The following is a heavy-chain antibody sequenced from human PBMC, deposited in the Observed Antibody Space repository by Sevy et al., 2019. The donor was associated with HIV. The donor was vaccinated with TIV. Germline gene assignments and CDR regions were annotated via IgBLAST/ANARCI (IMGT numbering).Heavy chain of an antibody. CDR2: ISGSGGST. CDR1: GFTFASYA. D-gene: IGHD3-22*01. CDR3: VKDLAYDNTYLDY. J-gene: IGHJ4*02. V-gene: IGHV3-23*01. Sequence: GGSLRLSCAVSGFTFASYAMNWVRQAPGKGLEWVSGISGSGGSTYYAGSVKGRLTVSRDNSRNTLYLQINSLSAEDTAVYYCVKDLAYDNTYLDYWGQGPLVTVSS.